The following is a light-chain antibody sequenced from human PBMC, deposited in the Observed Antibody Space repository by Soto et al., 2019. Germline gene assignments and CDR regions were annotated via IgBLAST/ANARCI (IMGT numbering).Light chain of an antibody. V-gene: IGKV3-20*01. CDR1: QSVSSSY. CDR2: GAS. J-gene: IGKJ4*01. CDR3: QHYRTS. Sequence: EIVLTQSPGTLSLSPRERVTLSCRASQSVSSSYLAWYQQKPGQAPRLLIYGASSRATGIPDRFSGSGSGTDFTLTITRLEPEDFAVYYCQHYRTSFGGGTKVEIK.